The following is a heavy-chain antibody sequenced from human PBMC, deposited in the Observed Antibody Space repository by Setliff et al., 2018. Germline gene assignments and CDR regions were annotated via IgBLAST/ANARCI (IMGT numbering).Heavy chain of an antibody. J-gene: IGHJ4*02. CDR1: GDSINSRTNY. V-gene: IGHV4-61*09. D-gene: IGHD3-3*01. Sequence: SETLSLTCTVSGDSINSRTNYWSWIRQPAGKGPEWIGHIYASWSTNYNPSLKSRVTISLDTSKNQFSLKLSSVTAADTAVYYCARHWTYYDFWSGSGAFDYWGQGTLVTVSS. CDR2: IYASWST. CDR3: ARHWTYYDFWSGSGAFDY.